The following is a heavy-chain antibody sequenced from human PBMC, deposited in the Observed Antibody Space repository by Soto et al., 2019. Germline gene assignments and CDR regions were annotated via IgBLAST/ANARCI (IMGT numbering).Heavy chain of an antibody. Sequence: GESLKISCKGSGYSFTSYWIGWVRQMPGKGLEWMGIIYPGDSDTRYSPSFQCQVTISADKSISTAYLQWSSLKASDTALYYCARHPTPYGSGSYSISFDYWGQGTLVTVSS. CDR1: GYSFTSYW. CDR3: ARHPTPYGSGSYSISFDY. D-gene: IGHD3-10*01. J-gene: IGHJ4*02. V-gene: IGHV5-51*01. CDR2: IYPGDSDT.